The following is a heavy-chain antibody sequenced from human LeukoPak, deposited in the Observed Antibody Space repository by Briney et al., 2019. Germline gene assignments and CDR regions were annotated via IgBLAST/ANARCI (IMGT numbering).Heavy chain of an antibody. Sequence: PSGTLSLTCAASGGSISSSNWWSWVRQPPGKGLEWIGEIYHSGSTNYNPSLKSRVTISVDKSKNQFSLKLSSVTAADTAVYYCASSDIVVVVAAPGGYYYGMDVWGQGTTVTVSS. CDR1: GGSISSSNW. D-gene: IGHD2-15*01. CDR3: ASSDIVVVVAAPGGYYYGMDV. V-gene: IGHV4-4*02. CDR2: IYHSGST. J-gene: IGHJ6*02.